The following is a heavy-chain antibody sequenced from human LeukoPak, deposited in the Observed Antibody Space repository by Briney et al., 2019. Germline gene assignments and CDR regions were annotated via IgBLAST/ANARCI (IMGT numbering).Heavy chain of an antibody. V-gene: IGHV3-30*02. CDR3: AKGRTIVVVPAVPFDY. Sequence: GGSLRLSCAASGFTFGSYGMNWVRQAPGRGLGGVAFIRYDGSNKYYADSEKGRFTISRDNSKNTLYLQMNSLRAEDTAVYYCAKGRTIVVVPAVPFDYWGQGTLVTVSS. CDR2: IRYDGSNK. J-gene: IGHJ4*02. CDR1: GFTFGSYG. D-gene: IGHD2-2*01.